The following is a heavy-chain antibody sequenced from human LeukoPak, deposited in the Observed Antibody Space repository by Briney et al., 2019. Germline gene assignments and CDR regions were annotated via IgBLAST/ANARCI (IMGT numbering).Heavy chain of an antibody. CDR3: ARDYSGVDY. CDR1: GFTFSSYS. V-gene: IGHV3-48*01. Sequence: GGSLRLSCAASGFTFSSYSMNWVRQAPGKGLEWISYILSSSTGMSYADSVKGRFTISRDNSKNTLYLQMNSLKAEDTAVYYCARDYSGVDYWGQGTLVTVSS. D-gene: IGHD5-12*01. J-gene: IGHJ4*02. CDR2: ILSSSTGM.